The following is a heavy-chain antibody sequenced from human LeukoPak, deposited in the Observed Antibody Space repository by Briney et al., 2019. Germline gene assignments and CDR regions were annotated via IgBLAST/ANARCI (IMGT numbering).Heavy chain of an antibody. CDR3: TSSFT. CDR2: ISWNSGSI. CDR1: GFTFGNYA. V-gene: IGHV3-9*01. D-gene: IGHD2-15*01. Sequence: GGSLRLSCTTSGFTFGNYAMHWVRQGPGKGLEWVSGISWNSGSIGYADSVKGRFTISRDNAKNSLYLQMNSPRVEDTALYYCTSSFTWGQGTLVTVSS. J-gene: IGHJ4*02.